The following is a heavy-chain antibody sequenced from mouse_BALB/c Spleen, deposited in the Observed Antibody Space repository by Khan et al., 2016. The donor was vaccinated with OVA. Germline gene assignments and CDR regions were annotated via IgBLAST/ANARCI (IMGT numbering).Heavy chain of an antibody. CDR1: GYTFTTYW. CDR2: INPSTGYT. J-gene: IGHJ3*01. V-gene: IGHV1-7*01. D-gene: IGHD2-1*01. CDR3: ARRGVYGIFAY. Sequence: QVQLKESGAELAKPGASVKMSCTASGYTFTTYWMHWVKQRPGQGLEWIGYINPSTGYTEYNQKFKDKATLTADESSSTAYMQLNSLTSEDSAVYYCARRGVYGIFAYWGQGTLVTVSA.